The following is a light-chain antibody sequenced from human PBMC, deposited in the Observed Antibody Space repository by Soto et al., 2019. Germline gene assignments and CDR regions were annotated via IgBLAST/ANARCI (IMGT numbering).Light chain of an antibody. CDR3: QQYNNWPPIT. Sequence: EIVMTQSPATLSVSPVEGVTLSFRASQSVSSNLAWYQQRPGQAPRLLIYGASTRATGIPARFSGSGSGTEFTLTISSLQSEDFAVYYCQQYNNWPPITFGQGTRLEIK. J-gene: IGKJ5*01. CDR1: QSVSSN. CDR2: GAS. V-gene: IGKV3-15*01.